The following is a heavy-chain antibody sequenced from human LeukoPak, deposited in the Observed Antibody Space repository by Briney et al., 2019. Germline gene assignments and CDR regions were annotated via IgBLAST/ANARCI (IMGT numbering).Heavy chain of an antibody. CDR3: ARVNTYGSSGYPRE. CDR2: ISNKNGNT. Sequence: ASVKVSCKTSGFVFVNYDISWVRQAPGHGLEWMGWISNKNGNTNYAQKFQGRVTMTTDTSTKTAYMEMVSLTSVDTAVYYCARVNTYGSSGYPREWGQGTLVTVSS. CDR1: GFVFVNYD. V-gene: IGHV1-18*01. J-gene: IGHJ4*02. D-gene: IGHD3-22*01.